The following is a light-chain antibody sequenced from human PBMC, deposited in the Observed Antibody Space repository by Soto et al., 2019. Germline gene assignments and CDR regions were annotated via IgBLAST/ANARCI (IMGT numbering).Light chain of an antibody. V-gene: IGKV3-20*01. CDR3: QQYCSSRT. J-gene: IGKJ2*02. CDR1: QSVSSSY. CDR2: GAS. Sequence: EIVLTQSPGTLSLSPGEIATLSCRASQSVSSSYLAWYQQKPGQSPRLLIYGASSRATGIPDRFSVSGSGTDFTLTISRLDPEDFAVYYCQQYCSSRTFGQGTKLEIK.